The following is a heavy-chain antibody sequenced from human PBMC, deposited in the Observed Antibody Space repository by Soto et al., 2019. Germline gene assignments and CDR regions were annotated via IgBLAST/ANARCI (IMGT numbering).Heavy chain of an antibody. CDR3: ARGARLRNFLYYYYYYYYMDV. J-gene: IGHJ6*03. CDR2: MNPNSGNT. D-gene: IGHD6-25*01. V-gene: IGHV1-8*01. Sequence: VASVKVSCKASGYTFTSYDINWVRQATGQGLEWMGWMNPNSGNTGYAQKFQGRVTMTRNTSISTAYMELSSLRSEDTAVYYCARGARLRNFLYYYYYYYYMDVWGKGTTVTVSS. CDR1: GYTFTSYD.